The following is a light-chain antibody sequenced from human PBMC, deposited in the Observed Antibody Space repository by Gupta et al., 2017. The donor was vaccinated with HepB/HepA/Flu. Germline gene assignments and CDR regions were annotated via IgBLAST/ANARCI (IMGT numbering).Light chain of an antibody. Sequence: SVLTQPPSPSGPAGQRVTISCSGSSSNIGSNTVNWYQQLPGTAPKLLIYNNNQRPSGVPDRYSGSKSGTSASLAISGLQSEDEADYYCAAWDDTLKGVFGGGTKLTVL. CDR2: NNN. CDR1: SSNIGSNT. V-gene: IGLV1-44*01. CDR3: AAWDDTLKGV. J-gene: IGLJ2*01.